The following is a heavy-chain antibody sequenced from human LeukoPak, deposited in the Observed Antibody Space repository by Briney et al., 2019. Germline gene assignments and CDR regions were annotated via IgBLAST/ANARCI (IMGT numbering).Heavy chain of an antibody. Sequence: PGGSLRLSCAATGFTFSSYAMTWVRQAPGQGLEWVSVISGRCGSTYYADSVKGRFAISRDNSKNTLYLQMHSLRAEDTAVYYCAKDWYYYDSSGYYHTENYFDYWGQGTLVTVSS. D-gene: IGHD3-22*01. CDR2: ISGRCGST. CDR1: GFTFSSYA. J-gene: IGHJ4*02. CDR3: AKDWYYYDSSGYYHTENYFDY. V-gene: IGHV3-23*01.